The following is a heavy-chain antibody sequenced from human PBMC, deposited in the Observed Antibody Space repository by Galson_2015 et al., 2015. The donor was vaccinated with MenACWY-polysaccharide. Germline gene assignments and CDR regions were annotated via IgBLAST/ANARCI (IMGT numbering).Heavy chain of an antibody. CDR2: INTYNGNT. CDR3: ARDAGGTEDY. CDR1: GYTFNNYA. J-gene: IGHJ4*02. V-gene: IGHV1-18*04. D-gene: IGHD2-15*01. Sequence: SVKVSCKASGYTFNNYAINWVRQAPGQGLEWMGWINTYNGNTNYAQKVHGRVTVTPDSNTAYMELQSLRSDDTAVYYCARDAGGTEDYWGQGTLVTVSS.